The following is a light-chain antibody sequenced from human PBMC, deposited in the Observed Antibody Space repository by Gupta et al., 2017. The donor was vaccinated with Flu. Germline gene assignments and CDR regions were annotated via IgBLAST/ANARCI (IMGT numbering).Light chain of an antibody. V-gene: IGLV1-44*01. CDR2: DNN. CDR3: AAWDDSLNGYV. J-gene: IGLJ1*01. Sequence: QSVLTQPPSASGTAGQRVTISCSGSRSNIGSNTVNWYQQLPGTAPKLLIYDNNQRPSGVPDRFSGSKSGTSASLAISGLRSEDEADYYCAAWDDSLNGYVFGTGTKVTVL. CDR1: RSNIGSNT.